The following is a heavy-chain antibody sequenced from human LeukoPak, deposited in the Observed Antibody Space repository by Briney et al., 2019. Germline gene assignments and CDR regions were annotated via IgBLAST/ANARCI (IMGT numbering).Heavy chain of an antibody. CDR2: IQPDGSEG. D-gene: IGHD1-26*01. CDR1: GFTFSDYY. CDR3: ARDSGYAFDI. J-gene: IGHJ3*02. V-gene: IGHV3-7*01. Sequence: PGGSLRLSCAASGFTFSDYYMSWIRQAPGKGLEWVGNIQPDGSEGYPVDSVKGRFTISRDNARNSLFLQMNSLRAEDTAVYYCARDSGYAFDIWGQGTMVTVSS.